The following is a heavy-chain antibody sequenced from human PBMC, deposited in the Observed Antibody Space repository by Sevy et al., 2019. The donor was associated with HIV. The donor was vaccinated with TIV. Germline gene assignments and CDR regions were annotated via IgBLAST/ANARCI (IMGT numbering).Heavy chain of an antibody. J-gene: IGHJ4*02. CDR1: GFTFSSYL. CDR3: ARGQGY. CDR2: INSDGSST. Sequence: GESLKISCAASGFTFSSYLMHWVRQAPGKGPVWVSRINSDGSSTSYADSVKGRFTISRDNARNTLYLEMNSLRSEDTAVYYCARGQGYWDQGTLVTVSS. V-gene: IGHV3-74*01.